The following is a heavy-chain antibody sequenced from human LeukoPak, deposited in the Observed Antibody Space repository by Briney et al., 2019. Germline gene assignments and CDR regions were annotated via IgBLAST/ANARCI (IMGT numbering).Heavy chain of an antibody. J-gene: IGHJ6*03. D-gene: IGHD2-2*02. CDR3: ARGRGCSSTSCYSSYYYYYMDV. V-gene: IGHV1-69*05. Sequence: EASVKVSCKASGGTLSSYAISWVRQAPGQGLEWMGGIIPIFGTANYAQKFQGRVTITTDESTSTAYMELSSLRSEDTAVYYCARGRGCSSTSCYSSYYYYYMDVWGKGTTVTVSS. CDR2: IIPIFGTA. CDR1: GGTLSSYA.